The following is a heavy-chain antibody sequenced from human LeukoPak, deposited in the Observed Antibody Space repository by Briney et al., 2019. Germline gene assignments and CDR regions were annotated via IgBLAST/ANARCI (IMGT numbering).Heavy chain of an antibody. Sequence: GGSLRLSCEVSGFTFSNYWMSWVHQAPGKGLEWVANIRQDGGEKYYVDSVKGRFTISRDNARNSLYLQLNSLRVEDTAIYYCASHRGSMGDSWGQGTLLTVSS. CDR2: IRQDGGEK. CDR1: GFTFSNYW. CDR3: ASHRGSMGDS. J-gene: IGHJ4*02. D-gene: IGHD2/OR15-2a*01. V-gene: IGHV3-7*01.